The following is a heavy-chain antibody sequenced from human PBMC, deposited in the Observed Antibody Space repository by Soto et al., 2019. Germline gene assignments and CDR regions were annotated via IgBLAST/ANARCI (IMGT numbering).Heavy chain of an antibody. CDR2: IYPGDSDT. V-gene: IGHV5-51*01. D-gene: IGHD2-15*01. Sequence: PGESLKISCEGSGYSFSTHWIGWVRQMPGKGLEWMGIIYPGDSDTRYNPSFQGQVTISVDTSINTAFLHWSGLTASDTAMYYCAGYCSGGSCYPTPSLDYYGMDVWGQGTTVTVSS. J-gene: IGHJ6*02. CDR3: AGYCSGGSCYPTPSLDYYGMDV. CDR1: GYSFSTHW.